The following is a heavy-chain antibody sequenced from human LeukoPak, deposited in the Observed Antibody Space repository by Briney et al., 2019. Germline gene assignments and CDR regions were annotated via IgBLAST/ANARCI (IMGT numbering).Heavy chain of an antibody. CDR2: LSGYNGNT. Sequence: GASVKVSCKASGYTFTSYGVSWVRQAPGQGLEWMGWLSGYNGNTNYAQKLQGRVTMTTDTSTSTAYMELRSLRSDDTAMYYCARLHYDYVWGNYRSYYFDYWGQGTLVTVPS. D-gene: IGHD3-16*02. J-gene: IGHJ4*02. CDR1: GYTFTSYG. CDR3: ARLHYDYVWGNYRSYYFDY. V-gene: IGHV1-18*01.